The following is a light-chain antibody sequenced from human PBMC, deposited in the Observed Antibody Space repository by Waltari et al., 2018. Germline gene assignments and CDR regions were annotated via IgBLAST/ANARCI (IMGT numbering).Light chain of an antibody. J-gene: IGKJ2*01. CDR3: QQRNIWPNT. CDR1: QSVGSY. CDR2: DES. V-gene: IGKV3-11*01. Sequence: EIVLTQSPATLSLSPGERATLSCRASQSVGSYLAWYQQKPGQVPRLVIYDESSRATGVPARFSGSGSGTEFTLTISSLEPEDFAVYYCQQRNIWPNTFGQGTKLEIK.